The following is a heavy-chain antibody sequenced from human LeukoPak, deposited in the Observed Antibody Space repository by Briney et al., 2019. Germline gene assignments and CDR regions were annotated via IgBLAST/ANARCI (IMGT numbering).Heavy chain of an antibody. J-gene: IGHJ6*02. D-gene: IGHD3-22*01. CDR2: MNPNSGNT. V-gene: IGHV1-8*01. CDR3: ARDLSYYDSSGYLYYGMDV. CDR1: GYTFTSYD. Sequence: GASVKVSCKASGYTFTSYDINWVRQATGQGLEWMGWMNPNSGNTGYAQKFQGRVTMTRNTSISTAYMELSSLRSEDTAAYYCARDLSYYDSSGYLYYGMDVWGQGTTVTVSS.